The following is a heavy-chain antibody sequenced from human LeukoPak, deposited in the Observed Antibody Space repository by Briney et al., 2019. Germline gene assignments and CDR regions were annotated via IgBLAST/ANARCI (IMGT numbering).Heavy chain of an antibody. CDR1: GGSISSSTYF. CDR3: ARRRYPGYSSGLFDY. D-gene: IGHD6-19*01. CDR2: IYYSGTT. J-gene: IGHJ4*02. Sequence: SETLSLTCTVSGGSISSSTYFWGWIRQPPGKGLECIGSIYYSGTTYYNPSLKSRATISVDTSNNQFSLKLSSVTAADTAVYYCARRRYPGYSSGLFDYWGQGTLVTVSS. V-gene: IGHV4-39*01.